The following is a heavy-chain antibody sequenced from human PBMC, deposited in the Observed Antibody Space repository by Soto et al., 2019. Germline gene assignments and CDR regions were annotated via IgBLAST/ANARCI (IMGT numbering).Heavy chain of an antibody. V-gene: IGHV1-2*04. D-gene: IGHD3-10*01. J-gene: IGHJ6*02. CDR2: INPNSGGT. CDR1: GYTFTGYY. Sequence: GASVKVSCKASGYTFTGYYMHWVRQAPGQGLEWMGWINPNSGGTNYAQKFQGWVTMTRDTSISTAYMELSRLRSDDTAVYYCARVRHTRATGVSLWFGEPEEYYYYGMDVWGQGTTVTVSS. CDR3: ARVRHTRATGVSLWFGEPEEYYYYGMDV.